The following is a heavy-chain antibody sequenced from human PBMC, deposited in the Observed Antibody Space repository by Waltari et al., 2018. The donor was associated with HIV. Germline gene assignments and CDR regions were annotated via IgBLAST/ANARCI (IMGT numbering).Heavy chain of an antibody. CDR1: GTSVSVYY. Sequence: QVQLQQWGTGLLKPSGTLSLRCAIYGTSVSVYYWSWIRQSPALGLEWIGEVSHSGDTNYNPSFAGRVSRSADISKNQLSLNLTSLTAADTGVYFCARGSQHHDHWGQGTPVTVSS. CDR3: ARGSQHHDH. CDR2: VSHSGDT. J-gene: IGHJ5*02. V-gene: IGHV4-34*01.